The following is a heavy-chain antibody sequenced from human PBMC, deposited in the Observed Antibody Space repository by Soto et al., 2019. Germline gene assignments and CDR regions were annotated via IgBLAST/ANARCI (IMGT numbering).Heavy chain of an antibody. J-gene: IGHJ4*02. CDR2: ISGSGSNT. D-gene: IGHD1-26*01. Sequence: LRLSCAASGFTFTSYAMSWVRLTPGKGLEWVSVISGSGSNTFYADSVRGRFTISRDNSKNTVFLQMNNLRAEDTAVYFCARDRATFDYWGQGTRVTVSS. CDR1: GFTFTSYA. CDR3: ARDRATFDY. V-gene: IGHV3-23*01.